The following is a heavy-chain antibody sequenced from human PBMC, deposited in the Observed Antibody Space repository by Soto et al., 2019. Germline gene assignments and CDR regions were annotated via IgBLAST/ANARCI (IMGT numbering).Heavy chain of an antibody. CDR2: INPNSGDT. Sequence: ASVKVSCKASGYTFTGYSMHWVRQAPGRGLEWMGWINPNSGDTNYARNFQGRVTMSRDTSISTAYMEVSRLRSDDTAMYYCAPSHGSLSFQHWGQGTLVTVSP. V-gene: IGHV1-2*02. J-gene: IGHJ1*01. D-gene: IGHD1-26*01. CDR3: APSHGSLSFQH. CDR1: GYTFTGYS.